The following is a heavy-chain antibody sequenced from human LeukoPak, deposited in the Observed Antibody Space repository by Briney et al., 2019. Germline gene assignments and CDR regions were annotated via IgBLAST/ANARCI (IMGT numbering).Heavy chain of an antibody. V-gene: IGHV1-69*13. J-gene: IGHJ3*02. Sequence: GASVKVSCKASGGTFSSYAISWVRQAPGQGLEWMRGIIPIFGTANYAQKFQGRVTITADESTSTAYMELSSLRSEDTAVYYCARTMRDHVQLERPHAFDIWGQGTMVTVSS. CDR3: ARTMRDHVQLERPHAFDI. D-gene: IGHD1-1*01. CDR1: GGTFSSYA. CDR2: IIPIFGTA.